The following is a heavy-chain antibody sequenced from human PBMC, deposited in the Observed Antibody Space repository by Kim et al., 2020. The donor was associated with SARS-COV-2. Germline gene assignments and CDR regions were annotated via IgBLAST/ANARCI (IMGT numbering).Heavy chain of an antibody. Sequence: GGSLRLSCAASGFTFSSYGMHWVRQAPGKGLEWVAVISYDGSNKYYADSVKGRFTISRDNSKNTLYLQMNSLRAEDTAVYYCAKDEDSSAGFLDYWGQGT. CDR2: ISYDGSNK. CDR1: GFTFSSYG. D-gene: IGHD6-6*01. J-gene: IGHJ4*02. CDR3: AKDEDSSAGFLDY. V-gene: IGHV3-30*18.